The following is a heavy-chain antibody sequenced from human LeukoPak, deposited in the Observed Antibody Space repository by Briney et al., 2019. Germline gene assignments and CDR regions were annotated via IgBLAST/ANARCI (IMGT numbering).Heavy chain of an antibody. D-gene: IGHD5-18*01. CDR3: ARGGDTTKYYYYYMDV. J-gene: IGHJ6*03. V-gene: IGHV1-2*06. Sequence: GASVKVSFKASGYTFTGYYMHWVRQAPGQGLEWMGRINPNSGGTNYGQRFQGRVTMTRDTSISTAYMELSRLTSDDTALYYCARGGDTTKYYYYYMDVWGIGSTVTVSS. CDR2: INPNSGGT. CDR1: GYTFTGYY.